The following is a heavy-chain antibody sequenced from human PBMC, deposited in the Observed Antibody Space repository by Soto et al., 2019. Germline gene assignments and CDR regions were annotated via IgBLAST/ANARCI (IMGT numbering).Heavy chain of an antibody. V-gene: IGHV2-70*12. D-gene: IGHD2-2*01. CDR1: GFSLSTSGMC. CDR2: IDWDDDK. Sequence: SGPTLVNPTQTLTLTCSFSGFSLSTSGMCVGWMRQSPGKALEWLALIDWDDDKYYSTSLRTRLSISKDTSTNQVVLVMTNMDFVDTGTYYCARPYQGCLYYRGFDVWGQGTTVTVSS. J-gene: IGHJ6*02. CDR3: ARPYQGCLYYRGFDV.